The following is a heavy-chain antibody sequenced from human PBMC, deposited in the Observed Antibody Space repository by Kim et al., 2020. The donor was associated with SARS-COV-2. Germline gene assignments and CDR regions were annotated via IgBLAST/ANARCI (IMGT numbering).Heavy chain of an antibody. V-gene: IGHV1-2*02. CDR2: INPNSGGT. CDR3: ASSGYGSRGWFDP. CDR1: GYTFTGYY. D-gene: IGHD3-10*01. J-gene: IGHJ5*02. Sequence: ASVKVSCKASGYTFTGYYMHWVRQAPGQGLEWMRWINPNSGGTNYAQKFQGRVTMTRDTSISTAYMELSRLRSDDTAVYYCASSGYGSRGWFDPWGQGTLVTVSS.